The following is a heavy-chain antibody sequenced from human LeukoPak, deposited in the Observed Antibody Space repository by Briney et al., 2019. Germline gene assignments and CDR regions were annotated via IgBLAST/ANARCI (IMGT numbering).Heavy chain of an antibody. V-gene: IGHV3-23*01. CDR1: GFSSRYA. D-gene: IGHD4-23*01. CDR3: YGANAED. Sequence: PGGSLRLSCAASGFSSRYAMSWVRQTPEKGLEWVSTISGSGGGTYYADSVKGRFTISRDNAKNTLYLQMNSLRAEDTAVYYCYGANAEDWGQGTLVTVSS. CDR2: ISGSGGGT. J-gene: IGHJ1*01.